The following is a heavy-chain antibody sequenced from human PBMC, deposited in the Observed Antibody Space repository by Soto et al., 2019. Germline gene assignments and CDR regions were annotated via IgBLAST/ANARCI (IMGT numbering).Heavy chain of an antibody. CDR3: AREWSTYYYGSGNHYGMDV. CDR1: GGTFSSYA. D-gene: IGHD3-10*01. CDR2: IIPIFGTA. J-gene: IGHJ6*02. V-gene: IGHV1-69*01. Sequence: VQLVQSGAEVKKPGSSVKVSCKASGGTFSSYAISWVRQAPGQGLEWMGGIIPIFGTANYAQKFQGRVTITADESTSTAYMELSSLRSEDTAVYYCAREWSTYYYGSGNHYGMDVWGQGTTVTVSS.